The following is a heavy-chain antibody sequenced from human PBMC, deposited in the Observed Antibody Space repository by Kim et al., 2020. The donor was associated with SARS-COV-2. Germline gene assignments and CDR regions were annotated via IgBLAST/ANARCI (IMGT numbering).Heavy chain of an antibody. CDR2: ISTGSDTI. Sequence: GGSLRLSCAAPRFTLSSYDMNWVRQAPGKGLEWVSYISTGSDTIYYADSVKGRFTISRDNAKNSLYLQMNSLSDEDTAVYYCARDLQSTYGDYHRTPDYWGQGTLVTVSS. CDR1: RFTLSSYD. D-gene: IGHD4-17*01. CDR3: ARDLQSTYGDYHRTPDY. V-gene: IGHV3-48*02. J-gene: IGHJ4*02.